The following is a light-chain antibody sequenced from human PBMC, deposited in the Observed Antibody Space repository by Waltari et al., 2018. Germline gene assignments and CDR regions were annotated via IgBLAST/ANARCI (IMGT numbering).Light chain of an antibody. V-gene: IGKV1-39*01. CDR1: QSISKY. Sequence: DIQMTQSPSSLSASLGDRVTITCRASQSISKYLNWDQQRPGKAPKLLIYGKSSLQSGVPSRFSGSGSGTDFTLTINTLQPEDFATYFCQQSYGPPYTFGQGTRLEIK. CDR2: GKS. J-gene: IGKJ2*01. CDR3: QQSYGPPYT.